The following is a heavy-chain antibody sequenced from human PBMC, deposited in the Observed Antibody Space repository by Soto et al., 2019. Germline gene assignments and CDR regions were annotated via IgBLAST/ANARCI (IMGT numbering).Heavy chain of an antibody. CDR2: ISGSGGST. V-gene: IGHV3-23*01. J-gene: IGHJ4*02. CDR3: AKCDIVVVTGPFDY. Sequence: GPLRRTCSASGFTFSSYAMSWVRQAPGKGLEWVSAISGSGGSTYYADSVKGRFTISRDNSKNTLYLQMNSLRAEDTAVYYCAKCDIVVVTGPFDYWGQGTLVTVYS. D-gene: IGHD2-21*02. CDR1: GFTFSSYA.